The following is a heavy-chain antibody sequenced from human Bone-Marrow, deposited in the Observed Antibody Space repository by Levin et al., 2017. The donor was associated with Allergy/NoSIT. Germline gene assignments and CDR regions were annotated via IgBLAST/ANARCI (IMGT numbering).Heavy chain of an antibody. CDR1: GGSISSGDYY. Sequence: SETLSLTCTVSGGSISSGDYYWSWIRQPPGKGLEWIGYIYYSGSTYYNPSLKSRVTISVDTSKNQFSLKLSSVTAADTAVYYCATLWFGELLGFVDYYYGMDVWGQGTTVTVSS. CDR3: ATLWFGELLGFVDYYYGMDV. CDR2: IYYSGST. V-gene: IGHV4-30-4*01. D-gene: IGHD3-10*01. J-gene: IGHJ6*02.